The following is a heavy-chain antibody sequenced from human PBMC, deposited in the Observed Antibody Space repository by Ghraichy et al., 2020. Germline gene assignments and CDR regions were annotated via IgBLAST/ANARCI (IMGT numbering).Heavy chain of an antibody. V-gene: IGHV3-30*04. CDR3: ARDRGIAAAGTLPGY. J-gene: IGHJ4*02. CDR2: ISYDGSNK. Sequence: GGSLRLSCAASGFTFSSYAMHWVRQAPGKGLEWVAVISYDGSNKYYADSVKGRFTISRDNSKNTLYLQMNSLRAEDTAVYYCARDRGIAAAGTLPGYWGQGTLVTVS. CDR1: GFTFSSYA. D-gene: IGHD6-13*01.